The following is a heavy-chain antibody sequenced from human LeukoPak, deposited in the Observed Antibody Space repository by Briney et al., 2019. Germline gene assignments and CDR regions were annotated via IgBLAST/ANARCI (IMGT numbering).Heavy chain of an antibody. V-gene: IGHV4-34*01. Sequence: SSETLSLTCAVYGGSFSGYYWSWIRQPPGKGLEWIGEINHSGSTNYNPSLKSRVTISVDTSKNQFSLKLSSVIAADTAVYYCARRVGRYYYGSGSYSPNSGWFDPWGQGTLVTVSS. D-gene: IGHD3-10*01. CDR2: INHSGST. CDR1: GGSFSGYY. CDR3: ARRVGRYYYGSGSYSPNSGWFDP. J-gene: IGHJ5*02.